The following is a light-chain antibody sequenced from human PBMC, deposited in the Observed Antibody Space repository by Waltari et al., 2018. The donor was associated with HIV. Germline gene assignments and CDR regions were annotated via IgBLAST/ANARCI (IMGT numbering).Light chain of an antibody. CDR1: PSVSSY. Sequence: EIVLTQSPATLSLSPGERATLSCRASPSVSSYLAWYQQKPGQAPRLLIYDASNRATGIPARFSGGGSGTDFTLTISSLEPEDFAVYYCQQRSNWRSFGGGTKVEIK. V-gene: IGKV3-11*01. CDR3: QQRSNWRS. J-gene: IGKJ4*02. CDR2: DAS.